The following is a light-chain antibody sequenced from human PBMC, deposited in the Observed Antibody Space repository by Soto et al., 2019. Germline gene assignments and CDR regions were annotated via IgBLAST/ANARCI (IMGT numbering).Light chain of an antibody. V-gene: IGLV2-14*01. J-gene: IGLJ2*01. CDR2: EVS. CDR3: SSYTSTNTL. CDR1: SSDVADYNF. Sequence: QSALTQPASVSGSPGQSINISCTGTSSDVADYNFVSWYQQHPGKAPKLMIYEVSNRPSGVSSRFSGSKSGNTASLTISGLQAEDEADYYCSSYTSTNTLFGGGTKLTVL.